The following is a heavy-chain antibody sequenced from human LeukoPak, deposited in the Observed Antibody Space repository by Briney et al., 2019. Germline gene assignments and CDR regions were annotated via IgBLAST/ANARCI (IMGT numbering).Heavy chain of an antibody. CDR3: ARRKFAVAGHFDY. CDR1: GGSISSYY. V-gene: IGHV4-59*01. J-gene: IGHJ4*02. D-gene: IGHD6-19*01. Sequence: SETLSLTCTVSGGSISSYYWSWIRQPPGKGLEWIGYIYYSGSTNYNPSLKSRVTTSVDTSKNQFSLKLSSVTAADTAVYYCARRKFAVAGHFDYWGQGTLVTVSS. CDR2: IYYSGST.